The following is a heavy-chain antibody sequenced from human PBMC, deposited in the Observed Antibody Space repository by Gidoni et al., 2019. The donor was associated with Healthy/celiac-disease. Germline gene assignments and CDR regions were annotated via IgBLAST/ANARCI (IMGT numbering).Heavy chain of an antibody. CDR3: AKIRSRGYYYYGMDV. D-gene: IGHD3-3*01. CDR1: GFTFSSYG. J-gene: IGHJ6*02. V-gene: IGHV3-30*18. Sequence: QVQLVESGGGVVQPGRSLRLSCAASGFTFSSYGMHWVRQAPGKGLEWVAVISYDGSNKYYADSVKCRFTISRDNSKNTLYLQMNSLRAEDTAVYYCAKIRSRGYYYYGMDVWGQGTTVTVSS. CDR2: ISYDGSNK.